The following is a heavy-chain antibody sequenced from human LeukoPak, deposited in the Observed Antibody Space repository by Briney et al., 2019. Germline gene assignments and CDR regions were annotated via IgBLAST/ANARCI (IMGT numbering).Heavy chain of an antibody. V-gene: IGHV4-34*01. CDR1: GGSFSGYY. Sequence: PSETLSLTCAVYGGSFSGYYWSWIRQPPGKGLEWIGVINHSGSTNYNPSLKSRVTISVDTSKNQFSLKLSSVTAADTAVYYCARASGYCSSTSCYGVFHRNWFDPWGQGTLVTVSS. J-gene: IGHJ5*02. CDR3: ARASGYCSSTSCYGVFHRNWFDP. D-gene: IGHD2-2*01. CDR2: INHSGST.